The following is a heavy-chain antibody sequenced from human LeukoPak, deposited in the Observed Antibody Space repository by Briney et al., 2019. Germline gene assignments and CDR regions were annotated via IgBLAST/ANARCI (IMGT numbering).Heavy chain of an antibody. Sequence: SETLSLTCTVSGGSVSSGSYYWSWIRQPPGKGLEWIGYIYYSGSTNYNPSLKSRVTISVDTSENQFSLKLSSVTAANTAVYYCAREVRYFDWLATYDYWGQGTLVTVSS. CDR3: AREVRYFDWLATYDY. J-gene: IGHJ4*02. V-gene: IGHV4-61*01. CDR2: IYYSGST. D-gene: IGHD3-9*01. CDR1: GGSVSSGSYY.